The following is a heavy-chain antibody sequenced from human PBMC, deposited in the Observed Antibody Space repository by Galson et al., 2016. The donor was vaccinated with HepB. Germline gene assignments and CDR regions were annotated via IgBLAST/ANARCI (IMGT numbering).Heavy chain of an antibody. V-gene: IGHV1-69*13. CDR3: ARGSEILTGYYAY. Sequence: SVKVSCKASGGTFSSEAISWVRQAPGQGLEWMGGIIPMLGTAPYAQKFQGRVTITADESTSTAYMDLSSLRSEDTALYYCARGSEILTGYYAYWGQGTLITVSS. D-gene: IGHD3-9*01. CDR2: IIPMLGTA. J-gene: IGHJ4*02. CDR1: GGTFSSEA.